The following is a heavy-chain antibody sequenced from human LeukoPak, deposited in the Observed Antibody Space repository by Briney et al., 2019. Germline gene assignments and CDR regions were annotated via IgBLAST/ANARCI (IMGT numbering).Heavy chain of an antibody. Sequence: ASVKVSCKASESIFTNLLIHWVRQAPGQGLEWMGWLVAKNGGTHYAQNFQGRVTMTRDTSIRTAYMELSGLRSDDTAVYYCAREGVDFDSWGQGTMVAVSS. V-gene: IGHV1-2*02. CDR2: LVAKNGGT. CDR3: AREGVDFDS. CDR1: ESIFTNLL. J-gene: IGHJ3*01.